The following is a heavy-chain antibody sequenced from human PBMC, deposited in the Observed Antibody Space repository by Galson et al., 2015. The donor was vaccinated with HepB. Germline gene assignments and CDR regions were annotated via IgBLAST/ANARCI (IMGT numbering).Heavy chain of an antibody. D-gene: IGHD3-10*01. J-gene: IGHJ4*02. Sequence: SLRLPCAASGVTFSSYSMNWVRQAPGEGREGVSSISSSSSSYIYYADSVKGRFTISRDNAKNSLYLQMNSLRAEDTAVYYCARGLLWFGELSVGLFDYWGQGTLITVSS. V-gene: IGHV3-21*01. CDR3: ARGLLWFGELSVGLFDY. CDR1: GVTFSSYS. CDR2: ISSSSSSYI.